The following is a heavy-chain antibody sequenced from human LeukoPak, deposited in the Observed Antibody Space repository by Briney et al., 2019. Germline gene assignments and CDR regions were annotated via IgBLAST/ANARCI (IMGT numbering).Heavy chain of an antibody. Sequence: SETLSLTCTVSGGSISSSSYYWGWIRQPPGKGLEWIGSIYYSGSTYYNPSLKSRVTISVDTSKNQFSLKLSSVTAADTAVYYCARGAYYYGSGMSDYWGQGTLVTVSS. CDR1: GGSISSSSYY. CDR3: ARGAYYYGSGMSDY. D-gene: IGHD3-10*01. CDR2: IYYSGST. J-gene: IGHJ4*02. V-gene: IGHV4-39*01.